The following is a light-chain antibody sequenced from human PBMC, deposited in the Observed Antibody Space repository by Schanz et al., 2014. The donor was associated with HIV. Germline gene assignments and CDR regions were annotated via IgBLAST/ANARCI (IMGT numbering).Light chain of an antibody. CDR2: GNN. V-gene: IGLV1-40*01. Sequence: QSVLTQPPSVSGAPGQRVTISCTGSSSNIGAGHDVHWYQQLPGTAPKLLIYGNNNRPSGVPDRFSGSKSGTSASLAISGLRSEDEADYYCAAWDDSLRGWVFGGGTKLTVL. CDR3: AAWDDSLRGWV. J-gene: IGLJ3*02. CDR1: SSNIGAGHD.